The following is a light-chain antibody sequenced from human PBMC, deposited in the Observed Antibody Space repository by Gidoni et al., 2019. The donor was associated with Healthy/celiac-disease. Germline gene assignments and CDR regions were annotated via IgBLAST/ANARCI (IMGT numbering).Light chain of an antibody. V-gene: IGKV3-15*01. CDR2: GAS. Sequence: EIVMTQSPATLSVSPRERATLSCRASQSVSSNLAWYQQKPGQAPSLLIYGASTRATGIPARFSGSGSGTDFTLTISSLQSEDFAVYYCQQYNNWPPVTFGQGTRLEIK. CDR1: QSVSSN. J-gene: IGKJ5*01. CDR3: QQYNNWPPVT.